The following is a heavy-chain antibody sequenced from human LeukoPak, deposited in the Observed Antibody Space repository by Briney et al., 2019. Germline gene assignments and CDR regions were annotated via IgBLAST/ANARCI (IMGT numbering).Heavy chain of an antibody. CDR3: ARAGGSSWYFAY. CDR2: INPNSGGT. Sequence: ASVKVSCKASGYTFTGYYMHWVRQAPGQGLEWMGWINPNSGGTNYAQKFQGRVTMTRDTSISTAYMELRRLRSDDTAVYYCARAGGSSWYFAYWGQGTLVTVSS. CDR1: GYTFTGYY. D-gene: IGHD6-13*01. V-gene: IGHV1-2*02. J-gene: IGHJ4*02.